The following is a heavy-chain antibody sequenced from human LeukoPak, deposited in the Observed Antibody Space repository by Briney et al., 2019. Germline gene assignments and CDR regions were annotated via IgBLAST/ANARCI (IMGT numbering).Heavy chain of an antibody. CDR3: ARVPHSSGWSI. J-gene: IGHJ4*02. D-gene: IGHD6-19*01. V-gene: IGHV4-34*01. CDR2: INHSGST. Sequence: RSETLSLTCAVYGGSFSGYYWSWIRQPPGKGLEWIGEINHSGSTNYNPSLKSRVTISVDTSKNQFSLKLSSVTAADTAVYYCARVPHSSGWSIWGQGTLVTVSS. CDR1: GGSFSGYY.